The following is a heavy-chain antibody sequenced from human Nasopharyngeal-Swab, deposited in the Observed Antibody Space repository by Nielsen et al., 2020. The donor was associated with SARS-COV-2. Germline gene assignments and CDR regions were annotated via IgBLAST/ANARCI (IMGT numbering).Heavy chain of an antibody. CDR1: GCTFSSYA. J-gene: IGHJ4*02. Sequence: SVKVSCKASGCTFSSYAISWVRQAPGQGLEWMGGIIPIFGTANYAQKFQGRVTITADESTSTAYMELSSLRSEDTAVYYCARERDKYSGSYNFDYWGQGTLVTVSS. CDR3: ARERDKYSGSYNFDY. V-gene: IGHV1-69*13. CDR2: IIPIFGTA. D-gene: IGHD1-26*01.